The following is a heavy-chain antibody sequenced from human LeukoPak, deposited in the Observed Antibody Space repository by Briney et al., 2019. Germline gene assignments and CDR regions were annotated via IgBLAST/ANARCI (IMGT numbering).Heavy chain of an antibody. CDR1: GYTFTGYY. D-gene: IGHD3-10*01. Sequence: ASVKVSCKASGYTFTGYYMHWVRQAPGKGLEWMGWINPNSGGTNYAQKFQGRVTMTRDTSISTAYMELSRLRSDDTAVYYCARDLGITMVRGVYWGQGTLVTVSS. CDR2: INPNSGGT. J-gene: IGHJ4*02. CDR3: ARDLGITMVRGVY. V-gene: IGHV1-2*02.